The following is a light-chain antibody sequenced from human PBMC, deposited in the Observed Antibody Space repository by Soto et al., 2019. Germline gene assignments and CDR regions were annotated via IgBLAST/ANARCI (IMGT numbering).Light chain of an antibody. Sequence: QSVLTQPASVSGSPGQSITISCTGTRSDVGSYDLVSWYQQHPDKGPKLLIFEGSKRPSGVSNRFSASKAGFTASLTISGLQPEDEADYYCCSYAGSSTLVFGGGTKLTVL. CDR2: EGS. CDR3: CSYAGSSTLV. J-gene: IGLJ2*01. CDR1: RSDVGSYDL. V-gene: IGLV2-23*01.